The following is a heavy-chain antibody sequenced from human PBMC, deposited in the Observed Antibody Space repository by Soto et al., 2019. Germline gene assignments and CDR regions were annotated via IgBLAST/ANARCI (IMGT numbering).Heavy chain of an antibody. J-gene: IGHJ4*02. CDR1: GFTFKYYA. D-gene: IGHD6-19*01. V-gene: IGHV3-23*01. CDR3: AKTITVAGAFDS. Sequence: GGSLRLSCAASGFTFKYYAMSWFRQAPGKGLQWVSAISGSGADTYYADSVKGRFTITRDNSKNTLSLQMNDLRAEDTAVYYCAKTITVAGAFDSWGQGTLVTVSS. CDR2: ISGSGADT.